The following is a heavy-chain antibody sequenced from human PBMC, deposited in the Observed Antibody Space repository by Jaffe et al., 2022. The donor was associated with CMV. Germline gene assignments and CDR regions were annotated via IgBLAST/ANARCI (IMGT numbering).Heavy chain of an antibody. D-gene: IGHD3-22*01. Sequence: EVQLVESGGGLVKPGGSLRLSCAASGFTFSSYSMNWVRQAPGKGLEWVSSISSSSSYIYYADSVKGRFTISRDNAKNSLYLQMNSLRAEDTAVYYCARDPEGDYYDSSGLSDYWGQGTLVTVSS. CDR3: ARDPEGDYYDSSGLSDY. CDR1: GFTFSSYS. CDR2: ISSSSSYI. J-gene: IGHJ4*02. V-gene: IGHV3-21*01.